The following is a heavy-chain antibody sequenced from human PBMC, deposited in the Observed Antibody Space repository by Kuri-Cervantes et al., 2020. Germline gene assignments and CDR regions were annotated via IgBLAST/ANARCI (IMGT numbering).Heavy chain of an antibody. D-gene: IGHD6-19*01. J-gene: IGHJ3*02. CDR3: AKGQNHKYSSGRNDAFDI. CDR2: ISWNSGSI. Sequence: SLKISCAASGFTFDDYAMHWVRQAPGKGLEWVSGISWNSGSIGYADSVKGRFTISRDNAKNSLYLQMNSLRAEDTALYYCAKGQNHKYSSGRNDAFDIWGQGTMVTVSS. V-gene: IGHV3-9*01. CDR1: GFTFDDYA.